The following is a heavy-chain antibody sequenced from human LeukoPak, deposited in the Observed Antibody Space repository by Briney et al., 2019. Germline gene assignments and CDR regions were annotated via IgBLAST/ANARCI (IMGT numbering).Heavy chain of an antibody. V-gene: IGHV1-69*04. Sequence: SVKVSCKASGGTFSSYAISWVRQAPGQGLVWMGRIIPILGIANYAQKFQGRVTITADKSTSTAYMELSSLRSEDTAVYYCARVVVTIFGVVIPDNWFDPWGQGTLVTVSS. J-gene: IGHJ5*02. D-gene: IGHD3-3*01. CDR3: ARVVVTIFGVVIPDNWFDP. CDR1: GGTFSSYA. CDR2: IIPILGIA.